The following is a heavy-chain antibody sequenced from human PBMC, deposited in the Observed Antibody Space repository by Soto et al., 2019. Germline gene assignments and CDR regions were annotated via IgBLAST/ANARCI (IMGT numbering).Heavy chain of an antibody. CDR3: AKAFSIAVAGTFDY. V-gene: IGHV3-23*01. CDR2: ISGSGGST. D-gene: IGHD6-19*01. CDR1: GFTFSSYA. Sequence: TSGFTFSSYARSWVRQAPGKGLEWVSAISGSGGSTYYADSVKGRFTISRDNSKNTLYLQMNSLRAEDTAVYYCAKAFSIAVAGTFDYWGQGTLVTVSS. J-gene: IGHJ4*02.